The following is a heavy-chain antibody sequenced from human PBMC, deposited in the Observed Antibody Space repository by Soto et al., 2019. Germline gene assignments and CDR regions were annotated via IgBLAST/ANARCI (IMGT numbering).Heavy chain of an antibody. CDR1: GGSISSGDYY. CDR3: ARGQVDCSSTSCQPRDYNWFAP. V-gene: IGHV4-30-4*01. D-gene: IGHD2-2*01. Sequence: QVQLQESGPGLVKPSQTLSLTCTVSGGSISSGDYYWSWIRQPPGKGLEWIGYIYYSGSTYYNPSLKSRVTISVDTSKNQFSLKLSSVTAADTAVYYCARGQVDCSSTSCQPRDYNWFAPWGQGTLVTVSS. J-gene: IGHJ5*02. CDR2: IYYSGST.